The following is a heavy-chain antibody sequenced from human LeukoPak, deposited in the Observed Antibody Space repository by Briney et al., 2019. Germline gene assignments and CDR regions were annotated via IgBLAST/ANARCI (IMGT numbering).Heavy chain of an antibody. D-gene: IGHD3-22*01. V-gene: IGHV1-18*01. CDR3: ARTRDYYDSSGSSDY. J-gene: IGHJ4*02. CDR2: ISAYNGNT. Sequence: ASVTVSCKASGYTFTSYGISWVRQAPGQGLEWMGWISAYNGNTNYAQKLQGRVTMTTDTSTSTAYMELRSLRSDDTAVYYCARTRDYYDSSGSSDYWGQGTLVTVSS. CDR1: GYTFTSYG.